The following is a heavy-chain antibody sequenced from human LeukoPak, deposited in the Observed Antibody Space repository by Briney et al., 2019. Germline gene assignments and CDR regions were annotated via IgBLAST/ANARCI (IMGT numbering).Heavy chain of an antibody. J-gene: IGHJ1*01. V-gene: IGHV3-7*01. CDR2: IKTDGSEK. CDR1: GFTFSNYL. CDR3: ATYSSLNRREFQY. D-gene: IGHD3-22*01. Sequence: GGSLRLSCEGSGFTFSNYLMGWVRQAPGKGLQWVANIKTDGSEKYYVDSVKGRFTISRDNAKNSLYLQMNSLRAEDTAVYYCATYSSLNRREFQYWGQGTLLTVSS.